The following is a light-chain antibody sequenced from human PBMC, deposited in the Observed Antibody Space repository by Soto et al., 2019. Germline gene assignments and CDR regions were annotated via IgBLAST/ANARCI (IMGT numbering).Light chain of an antibody. J-gene: IGKJ1*01. V-gene: IGKV3-15*01. CDR3: QQYNNWPPWT. Sequence: EIVMTQSPATLSVSPGERATLSCRASQSVSTNLAWYQQKPGQAPRLLIYGASTSATGIPARFSGGGSGTEFTLTTSSRQSEDCSVYYCQQYNNWPPWTFGQGTKLEIK. CDR2: GAS. CDR1: QSVSTN.